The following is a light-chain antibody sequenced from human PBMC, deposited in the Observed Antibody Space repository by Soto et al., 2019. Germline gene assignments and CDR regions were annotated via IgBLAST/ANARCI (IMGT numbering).Light chain of an antibody. CDR1: QSISSW. V-gene: IGKV1-5*01. CDR3: QQYNSYSPLT. CDR2: DAS. Sequence: DXQMNQSPSTLSASVGDRVTITCLASQSISSWLAWYQQKPGKAPKLLIYDASSLESGVPSRFSGSGSGTEFTITISSLQPDDFATYYCQQYNSYSPLTFGGGTKVDIK. J-gene: IGKJ4*01.